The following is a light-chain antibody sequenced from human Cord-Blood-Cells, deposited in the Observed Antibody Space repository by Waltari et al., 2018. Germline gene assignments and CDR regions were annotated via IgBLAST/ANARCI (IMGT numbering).Light chain of an antibody. V-gene: IGKV3-20*01. CDR1: QSVSSSY. J-gene: IGKJ1*01. Sequence: EIVLTQSPGTLSLSPGERATLSCRASQSVSSSYLAWYQQKPGQAPRLRIYGASSRATSIPDMFSGSASATYFTLTISILDPEDFAVYYCQQYGSSPPTFGQGTKVEIK. CDR2: GAS. CDR3: QQYGSSPPT.